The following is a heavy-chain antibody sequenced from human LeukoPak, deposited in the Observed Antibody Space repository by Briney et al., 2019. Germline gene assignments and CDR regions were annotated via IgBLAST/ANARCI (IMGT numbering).Heavy chain of an antibody. D-gene: IGHD6-19*01. Sequence: GASVKVSCKASGGTFSSYAISWVRQAPGQGLEWMGRIIPILGIANYAQKFQGRVTITADESTSTAYMELSSLRSEDTAVYYCAILDGIAVAGTHYWGQGTLVTVSS. CDR1: GGTFSSYA. J-gene: IGHJ4*02. CDR2: IIPILGIA. CDR3: AILDGIAVAGTHY. V-gene: IGHV1-69*04.